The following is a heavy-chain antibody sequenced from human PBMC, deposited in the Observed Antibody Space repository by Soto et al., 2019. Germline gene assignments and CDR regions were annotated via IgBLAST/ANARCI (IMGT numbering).Heavy chain of an antibody. J-gene: IGHJ6*02. V-gene: IGHV3-30-3*01. D-gene: IGHD6-13*01. CDR2: ISYDGSNK. CDR3: ARGSRGSSSWYESLDYYYGMDV. CDR1: GFTFSSYA. Sequence: GGSLRLSCAASGFTFSSYAMHWVRQAPGKGLEWVAVISYDGSNKYYADSVKGRFTISRDNSKNTLYLQMNSLRAEDTAVYYCARGSRGSSSWYESLDYYYGMDVWGQGTTVTVS.